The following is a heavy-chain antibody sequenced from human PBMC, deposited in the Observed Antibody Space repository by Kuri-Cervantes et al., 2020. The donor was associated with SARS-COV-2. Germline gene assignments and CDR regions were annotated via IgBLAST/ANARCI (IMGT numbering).Heavy chain of an antibody. J-gene: IGHJ2*01. D-gene: IGHD4-11*01. Sequence: SETLSLTCTVSGGSISSHYWSWIRQPPGKGLEWIGYIYYSGRTNYNPSLKSRVTISVDTSKTQFSLKLSSVTAADTAVYYCASGNYGFDLWGRGTLVTVSS. V-gene: IGHV4-59*11. CDR3: ASGNYGFDL. CDR2: IYYSGRT. CDR1: GGSISSHY.